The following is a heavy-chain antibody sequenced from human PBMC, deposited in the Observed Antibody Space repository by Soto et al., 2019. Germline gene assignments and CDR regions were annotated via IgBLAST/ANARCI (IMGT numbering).Heavy chain of an antibody. CDR2: ISAYNGNT. J-gene: IGHJ6*02. Sequence: ASVKVSCRASGYTFTSYGISWVRQAPGQGLEWMGWISAYNGNTNYAQKLQGRATMNTDTSTRTAYMELRSLRTDDTAVYYCASGGQWLVSGGMVVWGQGTTVTVSS. CDR1: GYTFTSYG. V-gene: IGHV1-18*04. CDR3: ASGGQWLVSGGMVV. D-gene: IGHD6-19*01.